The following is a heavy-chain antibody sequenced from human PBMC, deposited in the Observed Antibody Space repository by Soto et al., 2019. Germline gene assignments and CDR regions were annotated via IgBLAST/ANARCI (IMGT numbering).Heavy chain of an antibody. Sequence: PGESLKISWKGSGYSFTTYWISWVRQMPGKGLEWMGKIDPSDSYTNYSPSFQGHVTISADNSISTAYLQWSSLKASDTAMYYCARRLPDDFGDYDPTLNWFDPWGQGTLVTVSS. CDR3: ARRLPDDFGDYDPTLNWFDP. CDR2: IDPSDSYT. V-gene: IGHV5-10-1*01. J-gene: IGHJ5*02. CDR1: GYSFTTYW. D-gene: IGHD4-17*01.